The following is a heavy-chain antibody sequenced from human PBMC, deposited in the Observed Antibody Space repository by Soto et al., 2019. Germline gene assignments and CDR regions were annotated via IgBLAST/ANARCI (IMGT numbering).Heavy chain of an antibody. Sequence: SETLSLTCTVSGGSISSSSYYWGWLRQPPGKGLEWIGSIYYSGSTYYNPSLKNRVTISVDTSKNQFLLKLSSLTAADTAVYYCARLPLRYNWNQTRVFYCGMDVWGQGTTVT. J-gene: IGHJ6*02. CDR3: ARLPLRYNWNQTRVFYCGMDV. D-gene: IGHD1-20*01. CDR2: IYYSGST. CDR1: GGSISSSSYY. V-gene: IGHV4-39*01.